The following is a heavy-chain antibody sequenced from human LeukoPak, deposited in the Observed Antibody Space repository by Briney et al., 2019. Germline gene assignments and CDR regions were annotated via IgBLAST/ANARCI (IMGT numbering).Heavy chain of an antibody. CDR3: ARDKVAIFGVVTYYFDY. J-gene: IGHJ4*02. CDR1: GFTFSSYS. D-gene: IGHD3-3*01. Sequence: GGSLRLSCAASGFTFSSYSMNWIRQAPGKGLEWVSSISSSSSYIYYADSVKGRFTISRDNAKNSLYLQMNSLRAEDTAVYYCARDKVAIFGVVTYYFDYWGQGTLVTVSS. V-gene: IGHV3-21*01. CDR2: ISSSSSYI.